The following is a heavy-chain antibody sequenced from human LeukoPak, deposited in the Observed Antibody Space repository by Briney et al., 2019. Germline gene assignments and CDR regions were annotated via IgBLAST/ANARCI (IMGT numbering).Heavy chain of an antibody. J-gene: IGHJ4*02. CDR3: AGYSSGWSSGGGY. CDR2: IYYSGTT. V-gene: IGHV4-39*01. CDR1: GGSISSLTYY. Sequence: PSETLSLTCTVSGGSISSLTYYWGWIRQPPGKGLEWIASIYYSGTTYYSPSFKSRFTISVNRSNTQCSLRLSSVTAADTAVYFCAGYSSGWSSGGGYWGQGTLVTVSS. D-gene: IGHD6-19*01.